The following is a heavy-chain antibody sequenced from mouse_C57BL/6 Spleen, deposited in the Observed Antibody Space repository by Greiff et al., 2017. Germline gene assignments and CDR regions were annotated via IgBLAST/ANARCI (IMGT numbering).Heavy chain of an antibody. Sequence: EVQLQQSGPELVKPGASVKISCKASGYSFTDYNMNWVKQSNGKSLEWIGVINPNYGTTSYNQKFKGKATLTVDQSFSTAYMQLNSLTSEDSAVYYCARSDYYGSSSYYYAMDYWGQGTSVTVSS. D-gene: IGHD1-1*01. CDR1: GYSFTDYN. V-gene: IGHV1-39*01. CDR3: ARSDYYGSSSYYYAMDY. J-gene: IGHJ4*01. CDR2: INPNYGTT.